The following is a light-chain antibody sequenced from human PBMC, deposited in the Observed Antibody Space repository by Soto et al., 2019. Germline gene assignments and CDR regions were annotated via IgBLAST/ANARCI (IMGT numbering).Light chain of an antibody. CDR1: QGIGSA. Sequence: AIQLAQSPSSLSASVGDRVTINCRASQGIGSALAWYQLKPGTTPNLLIYDGSTLEDGVPSRFSGSGSGTDFTLTISSLQPEDFATYYCQQFNSYPLTFGGGTKVEIK. CDR2: DGS. J-gene: IGKJ4*01. V-gene: IGKV1-13*02. CDR3: QQFNSYPLT.